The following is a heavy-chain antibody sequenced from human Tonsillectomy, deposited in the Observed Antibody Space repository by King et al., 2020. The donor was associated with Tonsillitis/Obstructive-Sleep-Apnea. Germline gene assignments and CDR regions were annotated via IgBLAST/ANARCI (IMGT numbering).Heavy chain of an antibody. CDR1: GGSISSYY. J-gene: IGHJ5*02. CDR3: ARGGGYDFWSGYYNNWFDP. Sequence: QLQESGPGLVKPSETLSLTCTVSGGSISSYYWSWIRQPPGKGLEWIGYIYDSGSTKHNPSLKSRVTISVDKSKNHFSLKLSSVTAADTAGYYCARGGGYDFWSGYYNNWFDPWGQGTLVTVSS. CDR2: IYDSGST. V-gene: IGHV4-59*01. D-gene: IGHD3-3*01.